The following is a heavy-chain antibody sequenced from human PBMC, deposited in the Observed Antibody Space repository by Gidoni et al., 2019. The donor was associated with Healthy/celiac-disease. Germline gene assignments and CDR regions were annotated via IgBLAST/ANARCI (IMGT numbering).Heavy chain of an antibody. V-gene: IGHV3-30-3*01. Sequence: QVQLVESGGGVVQPGRSLRLSCAASGFTFSSYAMPWVRQAPGKGLEWVAVISYDGSNKYYADSVKGRFTISRDNSKNTLYLQMNSLRAEDTAVYYCARELFYDSSGYSIDYWGQGTLVTVSS. J-gene: IGHJ4*02. CDR3: ARELFYDSSGYSIDY. D-gene: IGHD3-22*01. CDR1: GFTFSSYA. CDR2: ISYDGSNK.